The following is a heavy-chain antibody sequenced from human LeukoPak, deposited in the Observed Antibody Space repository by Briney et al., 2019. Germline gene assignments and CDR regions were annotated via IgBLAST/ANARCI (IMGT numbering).Heavy chain of an antibody. V-gene: IGHV3-21*01. CDR3: XRFDXXXXRPGH. J-gene: IGHJ4*02. CDR1: GFTFSSYS. D-gene: IGHD1-14*01. Sequence: GALRLSCAASGFTFSSYSMNWVRQAPGKGLEWVSSISSSSSYXXXXDSVXGRFTISRDNAKNSLYLQMSSLSAEDTAVYYCXRFDXXXXRPGHWGQGTLVTVSS. CDR2: ISSSSSYX.